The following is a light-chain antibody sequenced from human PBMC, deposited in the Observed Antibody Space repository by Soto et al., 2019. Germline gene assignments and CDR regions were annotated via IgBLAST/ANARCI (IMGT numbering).Light chain of an antibody. CDR3: QSYDSTLSARYV. CDR1: SSNIGAGYD. Sequence: QSVLTQPPSVSVGPGQRVAISCTGSSSNIGAGYDVHWYQQRPGTAPTLLIFGNINRPSGVPARFSGSKSGTSASPAITGLQAEDEGDYYCQSYDSTLSARYVFGTGTKVTVL. CDR2: GNI. V-gene: IGLV1-40*01. J-gene: IGLJ1*01.